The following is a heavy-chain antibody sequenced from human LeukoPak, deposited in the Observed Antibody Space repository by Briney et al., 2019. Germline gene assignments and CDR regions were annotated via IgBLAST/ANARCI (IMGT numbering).Heavy chain of an antibody. Sequence: GGSLRLSCAASGFTFSSYAMSWVRQAPGKGLEWVSAISGSGGSTYYADSVKGRFTISRDNSKNTLYLQMNSLKTEDTAVYYCARWNSGSCSDWGQGTLVTVSS. J-gene: IGHJ4*02. CDR1: GFTFSSYA. D-gene: IGHD1-26*01. V-gene: IGHV3-23*01. CDR2: ISGSGGST. CDR3: ARWNSGSCSD.